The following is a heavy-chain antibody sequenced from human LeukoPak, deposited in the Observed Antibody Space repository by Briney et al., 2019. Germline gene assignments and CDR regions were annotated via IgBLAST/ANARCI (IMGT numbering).Heavy chain of an antibody. Sequence: GGSLRLSCAASGFTFSSYWMSWVRQAPGKGLEWVANIKRDGSEKYYVDSVKGRFTISRDNAKNSLYLQMNSLRAEDTAVYYCARLAYYGSGSYYISAFDYWGQGTLVTVSS. CDR2: IKRDGSEK. V-gene: IGHV3-7*01. D-gene: IGHD3-10*01. J-gene: IGHJ4*02. CDR1: GFTFSSYW. CDR3: ARLAYYGSGSYYISAFDY.